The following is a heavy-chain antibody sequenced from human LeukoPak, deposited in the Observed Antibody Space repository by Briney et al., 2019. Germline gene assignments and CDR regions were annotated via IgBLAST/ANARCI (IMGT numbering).Heavy chain of an antibody. V-gene: IGHV3-23*01. CDR2: ISGSGGST. J-gene: IGHJ4*02. CDR1: GFTFSSNA. CDR3: AKGSTVVIAIPSDY. Sequence: GGSLRLSCAASGFTFSSNAMSWVRQAPGKGLEWVSFISGSGGSTNYADSVKGRFTISRDNSKNTLYLQMNSLRAEDTAVYYCAKGSTVVIAIPSDYWGQGTLVTVSS. D-gene: IGHD2-21*01.